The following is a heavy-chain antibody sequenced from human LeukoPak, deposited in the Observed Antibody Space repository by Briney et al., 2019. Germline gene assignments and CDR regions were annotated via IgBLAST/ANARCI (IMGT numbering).Heavy chain of an antibody. D-gene: IGHD3-10*01. CDR3: AREGPGSYYKFYFDY. J-gene: IGHJ4*02. CDR1: GFTFSSYG. V-gene: IGHV3-33*01. CDR2: IWYDGSNK. Sequence: GGSLRLSCAASGFTFSSYGMHWVRQAPGKGLEWVAVIWYDGSNKYYADSVKGRFTISRDNSKNTLYLQMNSLRAEDTAVYYCAREGPGSYYKFYFDYWAREPWSPSPQ.